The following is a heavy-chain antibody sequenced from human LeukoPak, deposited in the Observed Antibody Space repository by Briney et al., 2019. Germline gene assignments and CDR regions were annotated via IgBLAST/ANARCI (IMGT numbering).Heavy chain of an antibody. CDR1: GFTFSSYS. CDR3: AKDQGYCSGGSCYAHYYGMDV. V-gene: IGHV3-21*04. CDR2: ISSSSSYI. J-gene: IGHJ6*02. D-gene: IGHD2-15*01. Sequence: GGSLRLSCAASGFTFSSYSMNWVRQAPGKGLEWVSSISSSSSYIYYADSVKGRFTISRDNAKNSLYLQMNSLRAEDTAVYYCAKDQGYCSGGSCYAHYYGMDVWGQGTTVTVSS.